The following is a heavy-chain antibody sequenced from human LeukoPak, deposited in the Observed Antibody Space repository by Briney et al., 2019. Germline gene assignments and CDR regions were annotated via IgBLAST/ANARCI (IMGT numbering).Heavy chain of an antibody. CDR1: GLTFSIYG. D-gene: IGHD1-26*01. CDR2: ISNDGRNQ. Sequence: GGSLRLSCAASGLTFSIYGWHWVRQAPGKGLVWVAVISNDGRNQHYADSGRGRFTISRDDSKTTVYVEMNSLRVEDTALYYCARDGSGRDIDFWGQGTLVTVSS. CDR3: ARDGSGRDIDF. V-gene: IGHV3-33*08. J-gene: IGHJ4*02.